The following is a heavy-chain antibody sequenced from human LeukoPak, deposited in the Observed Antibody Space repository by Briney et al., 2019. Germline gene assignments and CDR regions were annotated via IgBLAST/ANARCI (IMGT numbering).Heavy chain of an antibody. D-gene: IGHD3-22*01. CDR1: GFTFSSYC. CDR3: AKSTNYYDSTRSGHFDY. J-gene: IGHJ4*02. Sequence: GGSLRLSCAASGFTFSSYCMHWVRQAPGKGLEWVAIISYDGSNKYYADSVKGRFTISRDNSKNMLYLQMNSLRAEDTAVYYCAKSTNYYDSTRSGHFDYWGQGTLVTVSS. V-gene: IGHV3-30*18. CDR2: ISYDGSNK.